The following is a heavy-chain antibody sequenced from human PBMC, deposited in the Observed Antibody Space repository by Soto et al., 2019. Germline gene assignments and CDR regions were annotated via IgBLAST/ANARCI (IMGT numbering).Heavy chain of an antibody. J-gene: IGHJ4*02. CDR3: ARVLGPAAIPY. CDR2: IYHSGST. D-gene: IGHD2-2*01. CDR1: GVSISNTNW. Sequence: QVQLQESGPGLVEPSGTLSLTCAVSGVSISNTNWWSWVRQPPGKGLEWIGQIYHSGSTNYNPSLKSRVSISKDTSNNQFSLKVYSVTAADTAGYYWARVLGPAAIPYWGQGTPGAVSS. V-gene: IGHV4-4*02.